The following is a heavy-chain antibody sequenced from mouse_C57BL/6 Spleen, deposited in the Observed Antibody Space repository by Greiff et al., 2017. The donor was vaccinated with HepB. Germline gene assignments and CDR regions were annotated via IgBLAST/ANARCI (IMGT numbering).Heavy chain of an antibody. V-gene: IGHV5-16*01. D-gene: IGHD2-4*01. Sequence: EVQLVESEGGLVQPGSSMKLSCTASGFTFSDYYMAWVRQVPEKGLEWVANINYDGSSTYYLDSLKSRFIISRDNAKNILYLQMSSLKSEDTATYYCARGGYDYDGGVDAMDYWGQGTSVTVSS. CDR2: INYDGSST. J-gene: IGHJ4*01. CDR3: ARGGYDYDGGVDAMDY. CDR1: GFTFSDYY.